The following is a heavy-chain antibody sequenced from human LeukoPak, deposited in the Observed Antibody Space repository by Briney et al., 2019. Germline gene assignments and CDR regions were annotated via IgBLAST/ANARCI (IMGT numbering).Heavy chain of an antibody. Sequence: VGSLRLSRAASGFSSSRDSMSSGSDTPGEGLWRGLSISSTGSSIYYADSVKGRFTISRAHAKNSMYLQMNSWTAEDTAVYYCAREEARGGPFDYWGQGTLVTVSS. J-gene: IGHJ4*02. CDR3: AREEARGGPFDY. CDR1: GFSSSRDS. D-gene: IGHD3-10*01. V-gene: IGHV3-21*01. CDR2: ISSTGSSI.